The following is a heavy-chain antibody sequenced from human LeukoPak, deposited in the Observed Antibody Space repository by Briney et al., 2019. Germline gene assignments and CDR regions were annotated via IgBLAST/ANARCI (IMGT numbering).Heavy chain of an antibody. CDR2: IIPIFGTA. Sequence: SVKVSCKASGGTFSSYAISWVRQAPGQGLEWMGGIIPIFGTANYAQKFQGRVTITTDESTSTAYMELSSLRSEDTAVYYCARGTDYYYYMDVWGEGTTVTVSS. CDR3: ARGTDYYYYMDV. CDR1: GGTFSSYA. J-gene: IGHJ6*03. V-gene: IGHV1-69*05. D-gene: IGHD1-14*01.